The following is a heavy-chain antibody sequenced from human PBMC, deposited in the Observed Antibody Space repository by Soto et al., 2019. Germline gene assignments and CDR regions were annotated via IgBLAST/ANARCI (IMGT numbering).Heavy chain of an antibody. V-gene: IGHV4-59*08. Sequence: QVQLQESGPGLVKPSETLSLTCTVSGGSISDYYWSWIRQPPGKGLEWIGYIYYSGTTNYSPSLNSRVTISVDASKKQFSMKLSSVIAADSAIYYCARQSGGYYYYGMDVWGQGTTVTVSS. CDR3: ARQSGGYYYYGMDV. J-gene: IGHJ6*02. CDR2: IYYSGTT. CDR1: GGSISDYY. D-gene: IGHD1-26*01.